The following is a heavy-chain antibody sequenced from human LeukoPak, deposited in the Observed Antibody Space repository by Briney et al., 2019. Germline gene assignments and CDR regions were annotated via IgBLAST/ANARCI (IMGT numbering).Heavy chain of an antibody. CDR1: GGSISSGSYY. V-gene: IGHV4-61*02. CDR3: ARASKDYYDSSGYIGY. J-gene: IGHJ4*02. CDR2: IYTSGST. D-gene: IGHD3-22*01. Sequence: SETLSLTGTVSGGSISSGSYYWSWIRQPAGKGLEWIGRIYTSGSTNYNPSLKSRVTISVDTSKNQFSLKLSSVTAADTAVYYCARASKDYYDSSGYIGYWGQGTLVTVSS.